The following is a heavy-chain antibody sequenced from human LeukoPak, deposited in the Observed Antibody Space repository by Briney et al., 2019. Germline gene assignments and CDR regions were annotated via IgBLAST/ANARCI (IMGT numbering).Heavy chain of an antibody. CDR1: GFTVSSNY. CDR3: AREGGTYFLNWFDP. CDR2: IYSGGST. J-gene: IGHJ5*02. V-gene: IGHV3-53*01. D-gene: IGHD1-26*01. Sequence: GGSLRLSCAASGFTVSSNYMSWVRQAPGKGLEWVSVIYSGGSTYYADSVKGRFTISRDNSKNTVYLQMNSLRAEDTAVYYCAREGGTYFLNWFDPWGQGTLVTVPS.